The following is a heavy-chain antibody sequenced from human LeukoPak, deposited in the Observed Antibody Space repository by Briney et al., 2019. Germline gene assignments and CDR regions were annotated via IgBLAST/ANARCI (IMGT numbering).Heavy chain of an antibody. V-gene: IGHV3-33*01. CDR2: IWSDGSNR. CDR3: ARDAQRGFDYSNSLKY. D-gene: IGHD4-11*01. Sequence: GGSLRLSCAASGFTFSSYAMHWVRQAPGKGLEWVAVIWSDGSNRFYAGSVKGRFTISRDNSQNTLFLQMNSLRAEDTAMYYCARDAQRGFDYSNSLKYWGHGTLVTVSS. CDR1: GFTFSSYA. J-gene: IGHJ4*01.